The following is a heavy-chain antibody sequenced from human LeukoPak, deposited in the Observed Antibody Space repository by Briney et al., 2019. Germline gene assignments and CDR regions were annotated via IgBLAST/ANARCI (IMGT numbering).Heavy chain of an antibody. CDR2: IKQDGSEK. J-gene: IGHJ6*04. CDR3: AREVATISMDV. CDR1: GFTVSSNY. Sequence: GGSLRLSCAASGFTVSSNYMSWVRQAPGKGLEWVANIKQDGSEKYYVDSVKGRFTISRDNAKNSLYLQMNSLRAEDTAVYYCAREVATISMDVWGKGTTVTISS. D-gene: IGHD5-24*01. V-gene: IGHV3-7*01.